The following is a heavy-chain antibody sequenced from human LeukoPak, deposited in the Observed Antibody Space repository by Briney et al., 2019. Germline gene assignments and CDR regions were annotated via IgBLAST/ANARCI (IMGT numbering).Heavy chain of an antibody. J-gene: IGHJ3*02. Sequence: SETLSLTCTVSGGSISSYYWSWIRQPAGKGLEWIGRIYTSGSTNYNPSLKSRVTMSVDTSKNQFSLKLSSVTAADTAVYYCARVPRRYCSGGSCFGPYAFDIWGQGTMVTVSS. D-gene: IGHD2-15*01. CDR1: GGSISSYY. V-gene: IGHV4-4*07. CDR3: ARVPRRYCSGGSCFGPYAFDI. CDR2: IYTSGST.